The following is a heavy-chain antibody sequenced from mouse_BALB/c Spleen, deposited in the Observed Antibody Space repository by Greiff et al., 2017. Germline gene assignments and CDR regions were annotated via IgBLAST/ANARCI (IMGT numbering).Heavy chain of an antibody. Sequence: VQLQQSGPGLVAPSQSLSITCTASGFSFTSYGVSWVRQPPGKGLEWLGVIWGDGSTNYHSALISRLSISKDNSKSQVFLKLNSLQTDDTATYYCAYYYGSSGFAYWGQGTLVTVSA. CDR3: AYYYGSSGFAY. J-gene: IGHJ3*01. V-gene: IGHV2-3*01. CDR1: GFSFTSYG. D-gene: IGHD1-1*01. CDR2: IWGDGST.